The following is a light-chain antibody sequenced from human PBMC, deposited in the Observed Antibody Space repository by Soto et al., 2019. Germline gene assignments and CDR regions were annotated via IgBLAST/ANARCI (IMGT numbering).Light chain of an antibody. V-gene: IGKV3D-15*01. Sequence: EIVMTQSPVTLSVSPGERATLSCSASQFVSSNLAWYQQKPGQAPRLLIYGASTRATGIPARFSGSGSGTEFTLTISNLQSEDFAVYFCQQYHNWPPIAFGQGTRLEIK. J-gene: IGKJ5*01. CDR3: QQYHNWPPIA. CDR2: GAS. CDR1: QFVSSN.